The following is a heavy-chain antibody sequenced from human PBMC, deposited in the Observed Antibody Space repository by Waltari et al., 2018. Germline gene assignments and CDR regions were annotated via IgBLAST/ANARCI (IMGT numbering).Heavy chain of an antibody. V-gene: IGHV4-38-2*01. J-gene: IGHJ4*02. CDR1: GYSLSSGYY. D-gene: IGHD1-26*01. Sequence: QVQLQESGPGLVKPSETLSLTCAVSGYSLSSGYYWGWIRQPPGKGLEWIGSIYHSGSTYYNPSLKSRVTISVDTSKNQFSLKLSSVTAADTAVYYCARHRIVGASHLDYWGQGTLVTVSS. CDR2: IYHSGST. CDR3: ARHRIVGASHLDY.